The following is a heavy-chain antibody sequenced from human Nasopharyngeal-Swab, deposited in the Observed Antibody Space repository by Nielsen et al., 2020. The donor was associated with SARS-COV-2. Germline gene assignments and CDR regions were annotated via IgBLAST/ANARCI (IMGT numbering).Heavy chain of an antibody. D-gene: IGHD3-3*02. V-gene: IGHV4-38-2*02. CDR3: ARLSPDTYLGYYYYGMDV. J-gene: IGHJ6*02. CDR1: GYSISSGYY. Sequence: SETLSLTCTVFGYSISSGYYWGWIRQPPGKGLEWIGSIYHSGSTYYNPSLKSRVTISVDTSKNQFSLKLSSVTAADTAVYYCARLSPDTYLGYYYYGMDVWGQGTTVTVSS. CDR2: IYHSGST.